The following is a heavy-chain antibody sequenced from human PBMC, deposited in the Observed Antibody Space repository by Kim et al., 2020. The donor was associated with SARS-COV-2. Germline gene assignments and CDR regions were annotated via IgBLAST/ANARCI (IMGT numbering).Heavy chain of an antibody. V-gene: IGHV4-34*01. CDR3: ARLKRDCSSTSCDDGAVAGPTYGMDV. CDR1: GGSFSGYY. Sequence: SETLSLTCAVYGGSFSGYYWSWIRQPPGKGLEWIGEINHSGSTNYNPSLKSRVTISVDTSKNPFSLKLSSVTAADTAVYYCARLKRDCSSTSCDDGAVAGPTYGMDVWGQGTTVTVSS. D-gene: IGHD2-2*01. J-gene: IGHJ6*02. CDR2: INHSGST.